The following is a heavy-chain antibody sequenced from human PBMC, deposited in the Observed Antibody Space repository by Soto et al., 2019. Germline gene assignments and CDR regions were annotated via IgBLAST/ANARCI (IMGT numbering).Heavy chain of an antibody. CDR2: ISSSSSYI. D-gene: IGHD3-22*01. Sequence: GGSRRLSCAASGFTLSSYSMNWVRQAPGKGLEWVSSISSSSSYIYYADSVKGRFTISRDNAKNSLYLQMNSLRAEDTAVYYCARGSMDDSSGYYYYYYGMDVWGQGTTVTAP. CDR1: GFTLSSYS. CDR3: ARGSMDDSSGYYYYYYGMDV. V-gene: IGHV3-21*01. J-gene: IGHJ6*02.